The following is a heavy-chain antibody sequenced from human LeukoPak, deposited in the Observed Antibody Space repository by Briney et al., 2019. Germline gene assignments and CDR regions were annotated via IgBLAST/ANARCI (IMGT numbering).Heavy chain of an antibody. CDR1: GGSISTYY. Sequence: PSETLSLTCTVSGGSISTYYWAWLRQPPGKGLEWLGSIYTTGSTNYNPSLKSRVTISIDTSKSQFSLNLSSVTAADTAVYYCARQGGYFYGKYYFDYWGQGALVTVS. J-gene: IGHJ4*02. CDR3: ARQGGYFYGKYYFDY. CDR2: IYTTGST. D-gene: IGHD3-22*01. V-gene: IGHV4-4*09.